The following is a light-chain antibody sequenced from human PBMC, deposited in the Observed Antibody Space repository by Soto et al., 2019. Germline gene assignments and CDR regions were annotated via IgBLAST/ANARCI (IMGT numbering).Light chain of an antibody. CDR3: SSTHV. CDR1: SSDIGAFTF. Sequence: QSALTQPASVSGSPGQSITISCTGTSSDIGAFTFVSWYQQHPGKVPKLMIFDVNRRPSGVSDRFSGSKSGNTASLTISGLQAEDEGYYTSSSTHVFGSGTKLTVL. V-gene: IGLV2-14*03. J-gene: IGLJ1*01. CDR2: DVN.